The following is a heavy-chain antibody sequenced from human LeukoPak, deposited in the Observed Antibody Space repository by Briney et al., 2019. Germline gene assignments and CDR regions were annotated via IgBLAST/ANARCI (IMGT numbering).Heavy chain of an antibody. CDR3: ARDPGDYDSSGYGAFDI. CDR1: GGSFSGYY. D-gene: IGHD3-22*01. Sequence: SETLSLTCAVYGGSFSGYYWSWIRQHPGKGLEWIGYIYYSGSTYYNPSLKSRVTISVDTSKNQFSLKLSSVTAADTAVYYCARDPGDYDSSGYGAFDIWGQGTMVTVSS. CDR2: IYYSGST. J-gene: IGHJ3*02. V-gene: IGHV4-31*11.